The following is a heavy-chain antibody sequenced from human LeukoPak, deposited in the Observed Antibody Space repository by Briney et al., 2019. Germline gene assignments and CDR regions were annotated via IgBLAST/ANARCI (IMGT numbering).Heavy chain of an antibody. CDR2: ISSSGSII. CDR3: ARDWVELYNYGQRLLGNDY. V-gene: IGHV3-11*04. D-gene: IGHD5-24*01. Sequence: NPGGSLRLSCAASGFIFSDYYMSWIRQAPGKGLEWVSYISSSGSIIYYADSVKGRFTISRDNAQNSLTLQMNSLRVEDTAVYYCARDWVELYNYGQRLLGNDYWGQGTLVAVPS. J-gene: IGHJ4*02. CDR1: GFIFSDYY.